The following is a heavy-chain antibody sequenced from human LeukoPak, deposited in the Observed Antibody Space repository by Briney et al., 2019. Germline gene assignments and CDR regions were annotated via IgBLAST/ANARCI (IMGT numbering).Heavy chain of an antibody. CDR1: GYTITGYY. CDR2: INPGGDST. V-gene: IGHV1-46*01. D-gene: IGHD6-19*01. Sequence: ASVKVSCKASGYTITGYYMHWVRQAPGQGLEWMGIINPGGDSTSYAQKFQGRVTMTRDTSTSTVYMELSSLRSEDTAVYYCARELGSGWYVGLNYWGQGTLVTVSS. J-gene: IGHJ4*02. CDR3: ARELGSGWYVGLNY.